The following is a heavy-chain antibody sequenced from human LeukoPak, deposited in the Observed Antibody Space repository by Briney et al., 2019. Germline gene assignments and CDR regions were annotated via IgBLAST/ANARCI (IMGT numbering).Heavy chain of an antibody. CDR3: ASKKSSIAARSTYYYYYMDV. J-gene: IGHJ6*03. CDR2: ISSSGSTI. D-gene: IGHD6-6*01. V-gene: IGHV3-48*03. Sequence: GGSLRLSCAASGFTFSSYEMNWVRQAPGKGLEWVSYISSSGSTIYYADSVKGRFTISRDNAKNSLYLQMNSLRAEDTAVYYCASKKSSIAARSTYYYYYMDVWGKGTTVTVSS. CDR1: GFTFSSYE.